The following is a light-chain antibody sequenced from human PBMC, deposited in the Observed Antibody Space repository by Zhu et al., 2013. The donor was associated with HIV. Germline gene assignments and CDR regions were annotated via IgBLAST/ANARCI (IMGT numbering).Light chain of an antibody. Sequence: EIVLTQSPGTLSLSPGERATLSCRASQSVSSSWLDWYQQRPGQAPRLLIYGASNRASAIPDRFSGSGSGTDFTLTITRLEPEDFAVYYCQLYGTTPPYIFGQGTKLEIK. CDR1: QSVSSSW. J-gene: IGKJ2*01. V-gene: IGKV3-20*01. CDR3: QLYGTTPPYI. CDR2: GAS.